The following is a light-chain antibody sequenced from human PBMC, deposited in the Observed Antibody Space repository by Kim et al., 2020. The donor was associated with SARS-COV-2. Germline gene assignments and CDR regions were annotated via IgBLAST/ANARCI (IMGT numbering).Light chain of an antibody. CDR1: KLGDKY. CDR2: QDS. V-gene: IGLV3-1*01. Sequence: SVSPGQTASITCSGDKLGDKYVCWYQQKAGQSPVLVIFQDSRRPSGIPERFSGSNSGNTATLTISGTQAMDEADYYCQAWDSSTVVFGGGTKVTVL. CDR3: QAWDSSTVV. J-gene: IGLJ2*01.